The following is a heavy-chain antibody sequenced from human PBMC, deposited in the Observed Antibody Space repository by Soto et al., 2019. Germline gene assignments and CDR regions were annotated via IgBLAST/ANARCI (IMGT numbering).Heavy chain of an antibody. CDR3: LCKFRDGLLGLDP. CDR1: GFSLSDHC. Sequence: GGSLRLSCAASGFSLSDHCLHWVRQAPGKGLVWLSRLCHDGTIAIYSDSVKGRFSISRDIAKNTLYLQMTSLRAEEAAIYYWLCKFRDGLLGLDPCGQVTLVTVSS. D-gene: IGHD3-16*01. CDR2: LCHDGTIA. V-gene: IGHV3-74*01. J-gene: IGHJ5*02.